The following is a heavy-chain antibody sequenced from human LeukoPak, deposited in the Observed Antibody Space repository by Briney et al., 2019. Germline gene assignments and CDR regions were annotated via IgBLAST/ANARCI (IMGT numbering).Heavy chain of an antibody. CDR1: GGTFSSYA. Sequence: SVKVSCKASGGTFSSYAISWVRQAPGQGLEWMGRIIPILGIANYAQKFQGRVTITADKSTSTAYMELSSLRSEDTAVYYCASRGLLGGYNSAFDIWGQGTMVTVSS. V-gene: IGHV1-69*04. CDR3: ASRGLLGGYNSAFDI. J-gene: IGHJ3*02. D-gene: IGHD2-15*01. CDR2: IIPILGIA.